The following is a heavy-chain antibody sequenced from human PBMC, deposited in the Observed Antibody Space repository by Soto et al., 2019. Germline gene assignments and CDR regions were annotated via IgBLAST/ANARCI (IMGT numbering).Heavy chain of an antibody. J-gene: IGHJ3*02. D-gene: IGHD3-22*01. CDR2: IYSGGDT. V-gene: IGHV3-53*01. Sequence: VSLRLSCTASGFTVSSNYMNWVRQAPGKGLEWVSVIYSGGDTYYAGSVKGRFTISRDDSKNTLYLQMNSLRAEDTAMYYCATRHSSGYWNAFDIWGQGTMVTVSS. CDR3: ATRHSSGYWNAFDI. CDR1: GFTVSSNY.